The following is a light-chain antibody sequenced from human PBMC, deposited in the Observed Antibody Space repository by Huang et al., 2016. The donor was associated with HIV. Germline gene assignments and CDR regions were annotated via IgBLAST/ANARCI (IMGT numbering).Light chain of an antibody. CDR2: GAS. V-gene: IGKV1-9*01. J-gene: IGKJ5*01. CDR3: QQVNSYPLT. CDR1: LGISKY. Sequence: IQLTQSPSSLSASVGDRVSIPCRASLGISKYLAWYQQKPGKAPKLLIYGASTLQSGVPSRFSGSGSGTDFTLIISSLQPEDFATYYCQQVNSYPLTFGQGTRLEIK.